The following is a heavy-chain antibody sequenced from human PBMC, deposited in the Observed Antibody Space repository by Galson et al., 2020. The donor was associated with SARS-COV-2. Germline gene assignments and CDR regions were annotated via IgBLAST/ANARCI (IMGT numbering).Heavy chain of an antibody. D-gene: IGHD3-22*01. J-gene: IGHJ5*02. CDR1: GFSFSNAW. CDR3: TTMSYYYDSSGSVINYFDP. CDR2: IKSKTDFGAT. V-gene: IGHV3-15*01. Sequence: GESLKISCAASGFSFSNAWMSWVRQAPGKGLEWVGRIKSKTDFGATDYAAPVKGRFTISRDDSKNTLYLQMNSLTTEDAAMYYCTTMSYYYDSSGSVINYFDPWGQGTLVTVSS.